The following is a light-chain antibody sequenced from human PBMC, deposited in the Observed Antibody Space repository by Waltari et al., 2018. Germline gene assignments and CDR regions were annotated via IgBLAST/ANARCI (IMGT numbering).Light chain of an antibody. J-gene: IGKJ1*01. CDR1: QSIGKY. CDR2: ASS. V-gene: IGKV3-11*01. CDR3: QKNEALPAT. Sequence: EIVLPQSPATLSLSPAERATLSCRASQSIGKYLIWYQQKPGQAPRLLIYASSIRATGIPDRFSGSGSGTDFSLTISSLEPEDFAVYYCQKNEALPATFGQGTKVEIK.